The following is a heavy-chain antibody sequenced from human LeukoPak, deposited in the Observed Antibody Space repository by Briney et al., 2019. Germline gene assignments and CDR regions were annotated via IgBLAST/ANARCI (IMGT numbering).Heavy chain of an antibody. V-gene: IGHV3-23*01. Sequence: GGSLRLSCAASGFTFSSYAMSWVRQAPGKGLEWVSAISGSGGSTYYADSVKGRFTISRDNSKNTLYLQMNSLRAKDTAVYYCAKDGKPWLVPVGFDYWGQGTLVTVSS. D-gene: IGHD6-19*01. CDR3: AKDGKPWLVPVGFDY. CDR1: GFTFSSYA. J-gene: IGHJ4*02. CDR2: ISGSGGST.